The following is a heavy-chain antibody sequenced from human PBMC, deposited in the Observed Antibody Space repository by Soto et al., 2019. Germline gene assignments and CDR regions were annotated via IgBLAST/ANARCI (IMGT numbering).Heavy chain of an antibody. CDR1: GSRFSNYV. Sequence: QVQLVQSGAEVKTPGSSLKVSCKVSGSRFSNYVISWVRQAPGHGLEWLGRIIPIFNSTKYAQSFQGRVSITADKSTTTAALELRSQRSDDTAVYYCDRESRGKKAGYTGLVSLGYWGQGTLVTVSS. V-gene: IGHV1-69*06. J-gene: IGHJ4*02. CDR3: DRESRGKKAGYTGLVSLGY. CDR2: IIPIFNST. D-gene: IGHD2-2*02.